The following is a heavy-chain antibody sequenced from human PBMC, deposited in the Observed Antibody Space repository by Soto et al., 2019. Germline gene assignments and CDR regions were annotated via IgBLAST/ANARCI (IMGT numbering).Heavy chain of an antibody. D-gene: IGHD3-22*01. V-gene: IGHV3-23*01. J-gene: IGHJ5*02. CDR1: GFTFSSYA. Sequence: PWGSLRLSCAASGFTFSSYAMSWVRQAPGKGLEWVSAISGSGGSTYYADSVKGRFTISRDNSKNTLYLQMNSLRAEDTAVYYCAKNEVLAYYYDSSGYWVWFDPWGQGTLVTVSS. CDR2: ISGSGGST. CDR3: AKNEVLAYYYDSSGYWVWFDP.